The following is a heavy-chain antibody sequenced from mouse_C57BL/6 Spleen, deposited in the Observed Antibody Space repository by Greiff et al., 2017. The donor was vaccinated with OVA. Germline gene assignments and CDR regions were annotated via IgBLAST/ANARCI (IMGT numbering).Heavy chain of an antibody. CDR2: IDPSDSYT. CDR3: ARFPFAY. Sequence: QVQLQQPGAELVRPGTSVKLSCKASGYPFTSYWMPWVKQRPGQGLEWIGVIDPSDSYTNYNQKFKGKATLTVDTSSSTAYMQLSSLTSEDSAVYYCARFPFAYWGQGTLVTVSA. CDR1: GYPFTSYW. J-gene: IGHJ3*01. V-gene: IGHV1-59*01.